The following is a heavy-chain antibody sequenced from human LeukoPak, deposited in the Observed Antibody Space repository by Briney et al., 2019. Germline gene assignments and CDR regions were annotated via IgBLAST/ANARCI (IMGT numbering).Heavy chain of an antibody. CDR2: IYYSGST. J-gene: IGHJ5*02. V-gene: IGHV4-31*03. CDR3: ARVPSLYSSSWNNWFDP. D-gene: IGHD6-13*01. CDR1: GGSISSGGYY. Sequence: KPSETLSLTCTVSGGSISSGGYYWSWIRQHPGKGLEWIGYIYYSGSTYYNPSLKSRVTISVDTSKNQFSLKLSSVTAADTAVYYCARVPSLYSSSWNNWFDPWGRGTLVTVSS.